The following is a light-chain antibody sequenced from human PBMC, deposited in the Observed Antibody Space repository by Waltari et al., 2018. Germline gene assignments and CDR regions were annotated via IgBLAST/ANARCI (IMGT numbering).Light chain of an antibody. CDR3: CSYADTYTAV. CDR2: DVT. Sequence: QSALTQPRSVSGSPGQSVTISCTGTSSYVGGYYYVSWYQQHPGKAPKLILYDVTQRPSGVPGRFSGSKSGNTASLTISGLQAEDEADYYCCSYADTYTAVFGGGTKVTVL. V-gene: IGLV2-11*01. J-gene: IGLJ3*02. CDR1: SSYVGGYYY.